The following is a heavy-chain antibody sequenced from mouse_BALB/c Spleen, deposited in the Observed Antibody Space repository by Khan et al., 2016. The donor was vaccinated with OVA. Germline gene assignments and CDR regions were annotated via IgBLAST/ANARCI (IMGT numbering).Heavy chain of an antibody. Sequence: VQLKQSGPGLVAPSQSLSITCTVSGFSLSRYNIHWVRQPPGKGLEWLGMIWGGGGTDYNSTLKSRLSISKDNSKSHVFLKMNSLQTDDTAMYYCARAYYRYDGYYAMDYWGQGTSVTVSS. CDR2: IWGGGGT. D-gene: IGHD2-14*01. CDR1: GFSLSRYN. CDR3: ARAYYRYDGYYAMDY. J-gene: IGHJ4*01. V-gene: IGHV2-6-4*01.